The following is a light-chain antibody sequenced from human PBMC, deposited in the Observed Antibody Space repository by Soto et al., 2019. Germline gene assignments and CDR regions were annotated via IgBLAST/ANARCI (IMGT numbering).Light chain of an antibody. Sequence: DIQMTQSPSSLSASIGDTVTITCQASQDISNYLNWYQQKSGKAPKLLIYDASNLETGVPLRFRGSGYETDFTLTISSLQPGDFATYYCQQYEDVPLTFGGGTKVEIK. CDR1: QDISNY. CDR2: DAS. V-gene: IGKV1-33*01. J-gene: IGKJ4*01. CDR3: QQYEDVPLT.